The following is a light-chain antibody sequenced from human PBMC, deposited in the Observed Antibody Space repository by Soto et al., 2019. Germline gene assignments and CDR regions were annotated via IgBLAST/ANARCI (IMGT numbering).Light chain of an antibody. CDR2: DAS. J-gene: IGKJ2*01. Sequence: EIVLTQSPATLSLSPGERATLYCRASQGVSSYLAWYQQKPGQAPRLLIYDASNRATGIPARFSGSGPGTDFFTLTISRLEPEDFAVYYCQRYGDSPPNTFGQGTKLEIK. V-gene: IGKV3D-11*01. CDR1: QGVSSY. CDR3: QRYGDSPPNT.